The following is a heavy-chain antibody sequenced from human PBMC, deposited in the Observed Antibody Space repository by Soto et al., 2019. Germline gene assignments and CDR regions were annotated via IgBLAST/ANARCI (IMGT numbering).Heavy chain of an antibody. CDR2: IWYDGSNK. CDR1: GFTFSSYG. V-gene: IGHV3-30*02. J-gene: IGHJ6*02. CDR3: AKDGSSGSPYFYDMDV. Sequence: PGGSLRLSCAASGFTFSSYGMHWVRQAPGKGPEWVAVIWYDGSNKYYADAVKRRFTISRDNSKNTLYLQMSSLRAEDTAVYYCAKDGSSGSPYFYDMDVWGQGTMVTVSS. D-gene: IGHD6-19*01.